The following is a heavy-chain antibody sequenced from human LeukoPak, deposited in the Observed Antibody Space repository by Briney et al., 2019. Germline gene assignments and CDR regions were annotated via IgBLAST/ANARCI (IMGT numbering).Heavy chain of an antibody. CDR2: ISGSGGST. CDR1: GFTFSSYA. V-gene: IGHV3-23*01. Sequence: GGSLRLSCAASGFTFSSYAMSWVRQAPGKGLEWVSAISGSGGSTYYADSVKGRFTISRDNSKNTLYLQMNSLRAEDTAVYYCARGRRASVYSSSWYAYWGQGTLVTVSS. J-gene: IGHJ4*02. CDR3: ARGRRASVYSSSWYAY. D-gene: IGHD6-13*01.